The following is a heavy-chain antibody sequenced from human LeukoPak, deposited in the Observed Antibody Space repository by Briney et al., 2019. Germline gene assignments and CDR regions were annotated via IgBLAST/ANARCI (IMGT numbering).Heavy chain of an antibody. CDR1: GFTFSSYG. CDR3: AKGTYCSSTSCYNPNWFDP. J-gene: IGHJ5*02. Sequence: QPGGSLRLSCAASGFTFSSYGMHWVRQAPGKGLEWVAFIRYDGSNKYYADSVKGRFTISRDNSKNTLYLQMNSLRAEDTAVYYCAKGTYCSSTSCYNPNWFDPWGQGTLVTVSS. CDR2: IRYDGSNK. V-gene: IGHV3-30*02. D-gene: IGHD2-2*02.